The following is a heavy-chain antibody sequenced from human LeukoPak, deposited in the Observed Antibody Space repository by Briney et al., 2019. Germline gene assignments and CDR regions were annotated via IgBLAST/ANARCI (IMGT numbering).Heavy chain of an antibody. Sequence: SETLSLTCTVSGYSINDGSYWGWIRQTPAKGLEWIGVIYQSGATHSNPSLKSRLTISVDTSKNQFSLKLSSVTAADTAVYYCARNGPYSNYEYWGQGTLVTVSS. J-gene: IGHJ4*02. CDR2: IYQSGAT. CDR1: GYSINDGSY. D-gene: IGHD4-11*01. CDR3: ARNGPYSNYEY. V-gene: IGHV4-38-2*02.